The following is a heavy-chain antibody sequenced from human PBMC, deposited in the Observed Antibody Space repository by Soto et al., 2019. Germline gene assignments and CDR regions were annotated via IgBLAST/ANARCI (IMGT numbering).Heavy chain of an antibody. CDR3: ARGGVDTAMAPYYYYGMDV. Sequence: PGGSLRLSCAASGFTVSSNYMSWVRQAPGKGLEWVSVIYSGGSTYYADSVKGRFTISIDNSKNTLYLQMNSLRAEDTAVYYCARGGVDTAMAPYYYYGMDVWGQGTTVTVSS. V-gene: IGHV3-53*01. CDR2: IYSGGST. CDR1: GFTVSSNY. D-gene: IGHD5-18*01. J-gene: IGHJ6*02.